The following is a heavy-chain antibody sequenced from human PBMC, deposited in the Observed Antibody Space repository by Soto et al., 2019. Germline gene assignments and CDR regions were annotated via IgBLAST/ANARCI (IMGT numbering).Heavy chain of an antibody. Sequence: SETLSLTCAVSGGSISSGGYSWSWIRQPPGKGLEWIGYIYHSGSTNYNPSLKSRVTISVDTSKNQFSLKLSSVTAADTAVYYCARRYGSSFDYWGQGTLVTVSS. J-gene: IGHJ4*02. CDR3: ARRYGSSFDY. CDR2: IYHSGST. V-gene: IGHV4-30-2*01. CDR1: GGSISSGGYS. D-gene: IGHD4-17*01.